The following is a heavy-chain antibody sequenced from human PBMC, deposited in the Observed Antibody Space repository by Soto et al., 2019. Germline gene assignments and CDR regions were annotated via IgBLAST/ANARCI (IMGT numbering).Heavy chain of an antibody. Sequence: ASLKVYCKTAGYTFTSYYIHCVRHTNEQGLEWMGIINPSGGSTSYAQKFQGRVTMTRDTSTSTVYMEVRGLRSEDTAVYFCARDQEPSTLYYDYYYMEVWGKGTTVTVSS. CDR3: ARDQEPSTLYYDYYYMEV. J-gene: IGHJ6*03. CDR1: GYTFTSYY. V-gene: IGHV1-46*03. CDR2: INPSGGST.